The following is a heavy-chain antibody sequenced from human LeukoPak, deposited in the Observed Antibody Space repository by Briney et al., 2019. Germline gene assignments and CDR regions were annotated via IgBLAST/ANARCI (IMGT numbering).Heavy chain of an antibody. Sequence: SETLSLTCTVSGGSISSYYWSWLRQPPGKGLEWIGYIYYSGSTNYNPSLTSRVTISVDTSKNQFSLKLSSVTAADTAVYYCARVVGRDGYNNAFDIWGQGTMVTVSS. D-gene: IGHD5-24*01. CDR2: IYYSGST. J-gene: IGHJ3*02. CDR3: ARVVGRDGYNNAFDI. V-gene: IGHV4-59*01. CDR1: GGSISSYY.